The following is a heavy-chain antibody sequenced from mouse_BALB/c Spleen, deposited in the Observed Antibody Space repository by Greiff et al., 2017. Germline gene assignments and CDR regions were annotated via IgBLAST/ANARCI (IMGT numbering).Heavy chain of an antibody. CDR1: GYAFSSYW. CDR3: ARDYEFAY. D-gene: IGHD1-1*01. V-gene: IGHV1-80*01. J-gene: IGHJ3*01. Sequence: VQRVESGAELVRPGSSVKISCKASGYAFSSYWMNWVKQRPGQGLEWIGQIYPGDGDTNYNGKFKGKATLTADKSSSTAYMQLSSLTSEDSAVYFCARDYEFAYWGQGTLVTVSA. CDR2: IYPGDGDT.